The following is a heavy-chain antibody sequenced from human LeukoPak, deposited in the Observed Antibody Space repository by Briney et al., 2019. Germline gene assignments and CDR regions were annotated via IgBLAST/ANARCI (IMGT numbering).Heavy chain of an antibody. V-gene: IGHV3-23*01. J-gene: IGHJ4*02. CDR2: ISGSGGNS. CDR3: AKDQSSGWYGYSDY. CDR1: GFTFSSYA. D-gene: IGHD6-19*01. Sequence: GGSLRLSCAASGFTFSSYAMSWVRQAPGKGLEWVSAISGSGGNSYYADSVKGRFTISRDNSKNTLYLQMNSLRAEDTAVYYCAKDQSSGWYGYSDYWGQGTLVTVSS.